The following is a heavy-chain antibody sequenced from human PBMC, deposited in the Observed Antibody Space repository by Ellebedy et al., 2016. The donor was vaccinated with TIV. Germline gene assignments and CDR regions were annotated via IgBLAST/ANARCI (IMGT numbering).Heavy chain of an antibody. D-gene: IGHD1-26*01. J-gene: IGHJ5*02. Sequence: GESLKISXAVSGFTFSRAVMNWVRQAPGKGLEWVSSISANGVNTYDADSVKGRFTISRDNSNNTLYLQMNSLRAEDTAVYYCTTQIVGGSGGNTWGQGTLVTVSS. CDR2: ISANGVNT. V-gene: IGHV3-23*01. CDR1: GFTFSRAV. CDR3: TTQIVGGSGGNT.